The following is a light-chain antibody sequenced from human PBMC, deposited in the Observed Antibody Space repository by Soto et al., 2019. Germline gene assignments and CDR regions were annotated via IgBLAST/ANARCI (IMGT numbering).Light chain of an antibody. CDR1: QDIGND. CDR2: AAS. J-gene: IGKJ1*01. V-gene: IGKV1-6*02. Sequence: AIQMNQSPSSLSGSVGDRLTITCRARQDIGNDLGWYQQKPGKAPKLLIYAASSLQSGVSSRFSGSGSGTEFTLTISSLQPEDFATYYCLQVFNFPRAFGQGTKVDIK. CDR3: LQVFNFPRA.